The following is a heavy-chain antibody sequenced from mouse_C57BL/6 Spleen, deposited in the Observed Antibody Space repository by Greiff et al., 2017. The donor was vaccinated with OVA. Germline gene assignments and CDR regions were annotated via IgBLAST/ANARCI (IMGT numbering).Heavy chain of an antibody. CDR3: ARSGIFITTVVGY. CDR2: IDPNSGGT. CDR1: GYTFTSYW. J-gene: IGHJ2*01. Sequence: QVQLKESGAELVKPGASVKLSCKASGYTFTSYWMHWVKQRPGRGLEWIGRIDPNSGGTKYNEKFKSKATLTVDKPSSTAYMQLSSLTSEDSAVYYCARSGIFITTVVGYWGQGTTLTVSS. D-gene: IGHD1-1*01. V-gene: IGHV1-72*01.